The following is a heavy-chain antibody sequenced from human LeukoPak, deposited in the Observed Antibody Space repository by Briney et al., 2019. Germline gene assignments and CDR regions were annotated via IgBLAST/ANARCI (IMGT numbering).Heavy chain of an antibody. V-gene: IGHV1-3*04. Sequence: GASVKVSCKASGYTFTSYSMHWVRQAPGQSLEWMGWINTGNGKTKYSQKFQGRVTITADESTSTAYMELSSLRSEDTAVYYCASSNEMTPGGNWFDPWGQGTLVTVSS. CDR3: ASSNEMTPGGNWFDP. CDR2: INTGNGKT. J-gene: IGHJ5*02. CDR1: GYTFTSYS. D-gene: IGHD1-26*01.